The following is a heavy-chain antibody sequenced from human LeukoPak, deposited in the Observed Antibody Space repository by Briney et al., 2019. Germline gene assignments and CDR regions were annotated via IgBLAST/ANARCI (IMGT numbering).Heavy chain of an antibody. V-gene: IGHV4-39*07. CDR3: ARTSRESGWFDP. Sequence: TSETLSLTCTVSGGSISSSSYYWGWIRQPPGKGLEWIGSIYYSGSTYYNPSLKSRVTISVDTSKNQFSLKLSSVTAADTAVYYCARTSRESGWFDPWGQGTLVTVSS. CDR1: GGSISSSSYY. J-gene: IGHJ5*02. CDR2: IYYSGST. D-gene: IGHD3-10*01.